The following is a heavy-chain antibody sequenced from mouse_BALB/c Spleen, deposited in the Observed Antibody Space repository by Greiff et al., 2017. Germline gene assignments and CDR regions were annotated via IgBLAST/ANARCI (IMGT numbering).Heavy chain of an antibody. V-gene: IGHV5-4*02. CDR2: ISDGGSYT. CDR3: AREGYGSSPDY. D-gene: IGHD1-1*01. Sequence: EVQLVESGGGLVKPGGSLKLSCAASGFTFSDYYMYWVRQTPEKRLEWVATISDGGSYTYYPDSVKGRFTISRDNAKNNLYLQMSSLKSEDTAMYYCAREGYGSSPDYWGQGTTRTVSS. CDR1: GFTFSDYY. J-gene: IGHJ2*01.